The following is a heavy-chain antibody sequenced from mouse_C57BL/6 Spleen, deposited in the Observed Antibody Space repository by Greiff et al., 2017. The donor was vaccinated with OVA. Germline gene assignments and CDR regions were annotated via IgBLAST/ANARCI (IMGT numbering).Heavy chain of an antibody. J-gene: IGHJ3*01. CDR3: ARDSNEFAY. D-gene: IGHD2-5*01. CDR2: IGPANGNT. V-gene: IGHV14-3*01. Sequence: EVQLQQSVAELVRPGASVKLSCTASGFNIKNTYMNWVKQRPEQGLEWIGRIGPANGNTKYAPKFQGKATITADTSSNTAYMQLSSLTSEDTAIYYCARDSNEFAYWGQGTLVTVSA. CDR1: GFNIKNTY.